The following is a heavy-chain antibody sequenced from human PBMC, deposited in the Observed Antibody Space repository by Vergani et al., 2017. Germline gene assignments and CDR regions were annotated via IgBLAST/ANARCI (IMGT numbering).Heavy chain of an antibody. D-gene: IGHD1-26*01. CDR3: ARRAERWETLLRDDFDV. Sequence: QVQLQQWGPGLLKPSETLSLTCAVYGRSLSGYYWSWIRLAPGKGLEWIGEINNSGTINYNPTLKSPFNVSIDTYRDHFSLKLRSVSAADTAVYFCARRAERWETLLRDDFDVWGQGTVVTVSP. V-gene: IGHV4-34*01. CDR2: INNSGTI. CDR1: GRSLSGYY. J-gene: IGHJ3*01.